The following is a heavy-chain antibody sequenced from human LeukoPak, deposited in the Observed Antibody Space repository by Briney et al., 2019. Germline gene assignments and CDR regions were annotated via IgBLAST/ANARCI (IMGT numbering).Heavy chain of an antibody. D-gene: IGHD2-15*01. Sequence: ASVEVSCKASGYTFTSYYMHWVRQAPGQGLEWMGIINPSGGSTSYAQKFQGRVTMTRDTSTSTVYMELSSLRSDDTAVYYCARERGVVVAATPYFDYWGQGTLVTVSS. CDR3: ARERGVVVAATPYFDY. CDR2: INPSGGST. CDR1: GYTFTSYY. V-gene: IGHV1-46*01. J-gene: IGHJ4*02.